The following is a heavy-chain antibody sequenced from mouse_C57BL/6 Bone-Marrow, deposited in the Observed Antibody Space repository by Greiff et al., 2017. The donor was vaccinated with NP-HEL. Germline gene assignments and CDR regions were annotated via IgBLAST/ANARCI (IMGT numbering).Heavy chain of an antibody. CDR2: IDPENGDT. V-gene: IGHV14-4*01. J-gene: IGHJ4*01. CDR3: TSFITTVVAPYYYAMDY. CDR1: GFNIKDDY. D-gene: IGHD1-1*01. Sequence: EVKLVESGAELVRPGASVKLSCTASGFNIKDDYMHWVKQRPEQGLEWIGWIDPENGDTEYASKFQGKATITADTSSNTAYLQLSSLTSEDTAVYYCTSFITTVVAPYYYAMDYWGQGTSVTVSS.